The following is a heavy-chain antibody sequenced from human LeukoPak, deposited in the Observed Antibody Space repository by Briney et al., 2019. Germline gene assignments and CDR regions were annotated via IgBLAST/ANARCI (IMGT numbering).Heavy chain of an antibody. CDR1: GFTFSSYA. V-gene: IGHV3-30*04. D-gene: IGHD3-10*01. CDR3: ARGAVTMVRYYGMDV. CDR2: ISYDGSNK. J-gene: IGHJ6*04. Sequence: GGSLRLSCAASGFTFSSYAMHWVRQAPGKGLEWVAGISYDGSNKYYADSVKGLFTISRDNSKNTLYLQMNSLRAEDTAVYYCARGAVTMVRYYGMDVWGKGNTVTVSS.